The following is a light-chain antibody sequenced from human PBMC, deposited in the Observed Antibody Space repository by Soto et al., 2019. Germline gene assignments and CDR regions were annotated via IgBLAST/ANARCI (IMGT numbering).Light chain of an antibody. J-gene: IGKJ2*01. Sequence: DIQMTHSPSSLSASVGDRDTITCRASQSVSSYLNWYQQKPGKAPKLLIYAASSLQSGVPSRFSGSGSGTDFTLTISSLRPEDFATYYSQQSYSIPYTVGRGTKLEIK. V-gene: IGKV1-39*01. CDR2: AAS. CDR3: QQSYSIPYT. CDR1: QSVSSY.